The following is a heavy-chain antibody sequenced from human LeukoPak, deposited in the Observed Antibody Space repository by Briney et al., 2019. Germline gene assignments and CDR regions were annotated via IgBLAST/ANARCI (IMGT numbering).Heavy chain of an antibody. D-gene: IGHD2-2*01. CDR2: IIPIFGTA. J-gene: IGHJ4*02. V-gene: IGHV1-69*13. CDR3: AIGRDIVVVPAASFDY. Sequence: SVKVSCKASGGTFSSYAISWVRQAPGQGLEWMGGIIPIFGTANYAQKFQGRVTITADESTSTAYMELSSLRSEDTAVYYCAIGRDIVVVPAASFDYWGQGTLVTVSS. CDR1: GGTFSSYA.